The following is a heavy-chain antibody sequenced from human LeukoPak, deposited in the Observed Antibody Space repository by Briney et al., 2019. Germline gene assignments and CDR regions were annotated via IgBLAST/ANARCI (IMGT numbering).Heavy chain of an antibody. D-gene: IGHD3-3*01. CDR2: IYYSGST. V-gene: IGHV4-59*08. J-gene: IGHJ4*02. Sequence: PSETLSLTCTVSGGSISSYYWSWIRQPPGKGLEWIGYIYYSGSTNYNPSLKSRVTISVDTSKNQFSLKLTSVTAADTAVYYCARHRKDYLHTIFGPDFDYWGQGTLVTVSS. CDR3: ARHRKDYLHTIFGPDFDY. CDR1: GGSISSYY.